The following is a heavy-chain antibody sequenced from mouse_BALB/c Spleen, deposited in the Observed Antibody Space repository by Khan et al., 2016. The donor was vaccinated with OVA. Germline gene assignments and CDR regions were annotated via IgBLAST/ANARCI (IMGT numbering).Heavy chain of an antibody. CDR2: IDPFSGDT. J-gene: IGHJ3*01. Sequence: IQLVQSGPELMQPGTSVKISCKASGYSFTTYYIHWVMQSHGKSLEWIGYIDPFSGDTTFNQKFKGKATLTVDKSSSTAYIHLSNLTSEDSAIYYCTRLGYVAWFTYWGQVTLVTVAA. D-gene: IGHD2-2*01. CDR3: TRLGYVAWFTY. CDR1: GYSFTTYY. V-gene: IGHV1S135*01.